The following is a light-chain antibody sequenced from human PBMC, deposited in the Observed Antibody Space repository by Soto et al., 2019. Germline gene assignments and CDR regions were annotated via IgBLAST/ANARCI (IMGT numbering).Light chain of an antibody. V-gene: IGLV2-8*01. Sequence: QSVLTQPPSASGSPGQSVTISCTGTSSDVGDYNYVSWYQQYPGRAPKLMIYEVTKRPSGVPDRFSGSKSGNTASLTVSGLQAEDEAVYYSSSYEANNNAYFVFGGRTKVTVL. CDR3: SSYEANNNAYFV. J-gene: IGLJ3*02. CDR2: EVT. CDR1: SSDVGDYNY.